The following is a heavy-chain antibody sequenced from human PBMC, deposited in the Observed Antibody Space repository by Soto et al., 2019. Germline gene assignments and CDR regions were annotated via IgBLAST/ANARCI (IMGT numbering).Heavy chain of an antibody. V-gene: IGHV4-59*01. Sequence: SETLSLTCSVSGGSISSYYWSWIRQPPGKGLEWIGYIYYSGSTNYNPSLKSRVTISVDTSKNQFSRRLSSVTAADTAMYYCARVSWSGYRYYYYYMDVWGKGTAVTVSS. D-gene: IGHD3-3*01. CDR1: GGSISSYY. CDR3: ARVSWSGYRYYYYYMDV. CDR2: IYYSGST. J-gene: IGHJ6*03.